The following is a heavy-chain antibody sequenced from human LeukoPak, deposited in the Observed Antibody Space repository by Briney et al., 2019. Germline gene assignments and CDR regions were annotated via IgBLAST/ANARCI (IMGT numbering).Heavy chain of an antibody. CDR3: ARDLGLRCIGGTCPFDY. CDR1: GYTFTRYG. J-gene: IGHJ4*02. D-gene: IGHD2-15*01. Sequence: ASVKVSYKASGYTFTRYGISWVRQAPGQGLEGMGWISTYDGNTNYAQNLQGRVTITRDTSTSTAYMELWSLKSDDTAVYYCARDLGLRCIGGTCPFDYWGQGTLVTVSS. CDR2: ISTYDGNT. V-gene: IGHV1-18*04.